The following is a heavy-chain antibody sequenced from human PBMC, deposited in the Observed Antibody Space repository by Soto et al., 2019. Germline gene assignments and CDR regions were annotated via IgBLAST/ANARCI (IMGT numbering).Heavy chain of an antibody. CDR2: INPDGGGT. J-gene: IGHJ6*02. CDR1: GYTFTSYY. D-gene: IGHD4-4*01. V-gene: IGHV1-46*01. CDR3: AVGGNYLSMDV. Sequence: QVQLVQSGAEVKKPGASVKVSCKASGYTFTSYYMHWVRLAPGQGLEWMGIINPDGGGTSYAQQSQGRVIMTRDTSTSTVYMEMSSLRSEDTAVYNCAVGGNYLSMDVWGQGTTVTVSS.